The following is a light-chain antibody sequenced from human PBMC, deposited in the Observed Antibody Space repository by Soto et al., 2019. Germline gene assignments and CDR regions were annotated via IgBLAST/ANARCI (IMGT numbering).Light chain of an antibody. J-gene: IGKJ3*01. CDR2: DAS. CDR1: QSVSSY. Sequence: EIVLTQSPATLSLSPVERATLSCRASQSVSSYLAWYQQKPGQAPRLLIYDASNRATGIPARFSGSGSGTDFTLTICSLEPEDFAVYYCQQRLFGPGTKVDIK. V-gene: IGKV3-11*01. CDR3: QQRL.